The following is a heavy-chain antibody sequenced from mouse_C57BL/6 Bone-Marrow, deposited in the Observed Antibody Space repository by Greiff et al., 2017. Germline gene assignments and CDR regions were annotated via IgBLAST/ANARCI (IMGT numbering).Heavy chain of an antibody. J-gene: IGHJ4*01. CDR1: GYTFTNYW. Sequence: QVQLQQPGAELVKPGASVKLSCKASGYTFTNYWMHWVKQRPGQGLEWIGMMHPNGGSPDYNEKFKSEATLSVDKSSRTAYMELSSLTSEDSAVYNCARYYEYDDNTMDYWGQGTSVTVSS. CDR3: ARYYEYDDNTMDY. D-gene: IGHD2-4*01. V-gene: IGHV1-64*01. CDR2: MHPNGGSP.